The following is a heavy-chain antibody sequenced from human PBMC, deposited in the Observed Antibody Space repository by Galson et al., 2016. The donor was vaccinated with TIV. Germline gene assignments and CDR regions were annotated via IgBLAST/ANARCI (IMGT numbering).Heavy chain of an antibody. V-gene: IGHV3-33*01. Sequence: SLRLSCAVSGFSLKDYGTHWVRQAPGKRLEWVAVIGYDGTTKYYADSVNGRFTLSRDTSTNTLSLRMDSLIGEVTAMYYCARSAAFGTSIWYVFDYWGQGSMVTGSS. J-gene: IGHJ4*02. CDR2: IGYDGTTK. D-gene: IGHD3-3*02. CDR1: GFSLKDYG. CDR3: ARSAAFGTSIWYVFDY.